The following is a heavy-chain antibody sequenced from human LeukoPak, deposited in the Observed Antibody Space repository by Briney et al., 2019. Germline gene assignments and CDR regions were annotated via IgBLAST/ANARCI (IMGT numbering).Heavy chain of an antibody. CDR2: IYYSGST. CDR3: ARDSYSSGNY. D-gene: IGHD3-22*01. CDR1: GGSISSGGYY. J-gene: IGHJ4*02. Sequence: SETLSLTCTVSGGSISSGGYYWSWIRQYPGKGLEWIGYIYYSGSTYYNPSLKSRVTISVDTSKNQFSLKLSSVTAADTAVYYCARDSYSSGNYWGQGTLVTVSS. V-gene: IGHV4-31*03.